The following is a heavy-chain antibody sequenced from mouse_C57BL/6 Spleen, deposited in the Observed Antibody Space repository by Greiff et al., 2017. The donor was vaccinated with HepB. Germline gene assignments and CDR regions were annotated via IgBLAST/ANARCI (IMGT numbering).Heavy chain of an antibody. CDR1: GYTFTSYW. J-gene: IGHJ4*01. CDR3: ASSMVTTSWDY. Sequence: QVQLQQPGAELVMPGASVKLSCKASGYTFTSYWMHWVKQRPGQGLEWIGEIDPSDSYTNYNQKFKGKSTLTVDKSSSTAYMQLSSLTSEDSAVYYCASSMVTTSWDYWGQGTSVTVSS. D-gene: IGHD2-2*01. V-gene: IGHV1-69*01. CDR2: IDPSDSYT.